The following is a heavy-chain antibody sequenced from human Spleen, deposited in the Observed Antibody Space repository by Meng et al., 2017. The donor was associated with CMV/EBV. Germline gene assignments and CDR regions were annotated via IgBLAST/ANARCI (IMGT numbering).Heavy chain of an antibody. D-gene: IGHD2-2*01. J-gene: IGHJ6*02. V-gene: IGHV4-59*01. CDR2: IYYSGST. CDR3: ARVPGVHCSSTSCLYYYGMDV. CDR1: GGSISVYY. Sequence: SETLSLTCTVSGGSISVYYWSWIRQPPGKGLEWIGYIYYSGSTNYNPSLKSRVTISVDTSKNQFSLKLSSVTAADTAVYYCARVPGVHCSSTSCLYYYGMDVWGQGTTVTVSS.